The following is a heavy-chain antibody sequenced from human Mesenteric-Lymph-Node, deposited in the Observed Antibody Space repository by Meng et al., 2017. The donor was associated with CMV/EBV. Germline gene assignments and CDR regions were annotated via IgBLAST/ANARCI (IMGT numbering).Heavy chain of an antibody. Sequence: GESLKISCAASGFTFSTFAKNWVRRAPGKGLEWVSGIRGDDGRTFYAASVKGRFTISRDDSKNTLYLQMNSLRVEDTALYYCAKAIDFDYWGQGTLVTVSS. CDR2: IRGDDGRT. CDR3: AKAIDFDY. V-gene: IGHV3-23*01. D-gene: IGHD1-26*01. J-gene: IGHJ4*02. CDR1: GFTFSTFA.